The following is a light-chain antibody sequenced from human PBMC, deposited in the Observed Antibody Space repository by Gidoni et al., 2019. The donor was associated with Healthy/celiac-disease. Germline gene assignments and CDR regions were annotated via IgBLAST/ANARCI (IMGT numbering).Light chain of an antibody. Sequence: EIVMPQSPATLSVSPGERATLSCRASQSVSSNLAWYQQKPGQAPRLLIYGASTRATGIPARFSGSGSGTEFTLTISSLQSEDFAVYYCQQYNNWPPRETFGQGTKLEIK. CDR1: QSVSSN. J-gene: IGKJ2*01. V-gene: IGKV3-15*01. CDR2: GAS. CDR3: QQYNNWPPRET.